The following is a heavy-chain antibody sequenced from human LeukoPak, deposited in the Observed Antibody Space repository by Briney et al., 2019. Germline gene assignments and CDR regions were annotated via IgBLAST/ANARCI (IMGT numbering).Heavy chain of an antibody. J-gene: IGHJ4*02. CDR2: ISYSGST. D-gene: IGHD6-19*01. Sequence: SETLSLTCTVSGGSVNSGTYYWSWIRQPPGKGLEWIGYISYSGSTNYNPSLKSRVTISADTSKNQFSLKVNSVTAADTAVYYCARDRDSSDWFDYWGQGALVTVSS. CDR1: GGSVNSGTYY. CDR3: ARDRDSSDWFDY. V-gene: IGHV4-61*01.